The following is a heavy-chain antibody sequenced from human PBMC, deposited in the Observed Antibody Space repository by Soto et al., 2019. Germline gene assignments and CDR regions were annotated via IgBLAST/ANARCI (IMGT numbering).Heavy chain of an antibody. Sequence: LSLTCTVSGGSMSDYFWTWIRQPAGKRLEWIGRKSISTNIDSNASLKGRASISVDTSKNQFSLKLSSVTAADTAVCYCARDLGYITGNHYYYYGMDVWGQGTTVTVSS. J-gene: IGHJ6*02. CDR3: ARDLGYITGNHYYYYGMDV. CDR2: KSISTNI. CDR1: GGSMSDYF. D-gene: IGHD1-20*01. V-gene: IGHV4-4*07.